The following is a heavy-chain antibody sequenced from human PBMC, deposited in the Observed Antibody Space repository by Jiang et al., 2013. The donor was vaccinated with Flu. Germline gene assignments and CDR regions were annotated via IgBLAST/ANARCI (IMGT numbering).Heavy chain of an antibody. Sequence: SGGTFSSDSISWVRQAPGQGLEWMGGIIPILGTPKYAQKFQGRLTITADEFTSTLYMELSRLRSEDTAVYYCAGDRDGYNNWYFDLWGRGTLVTVSS. J-gene: IGHJ2*01. CDR2: IIPILGTP. CDR1: GGTFSSDS. V-gene: IGHV1-69*16. CDR3: AGDRDGYNNWYFDL. D-gene: IGHD5-24*01.